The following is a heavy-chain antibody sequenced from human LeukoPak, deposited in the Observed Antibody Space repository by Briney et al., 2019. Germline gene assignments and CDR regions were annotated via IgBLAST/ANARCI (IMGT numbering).Heavy chain of an antibody. CDR3: AREVFGYYDSSGYYYYYYGMDV. J-gene: IGHJ6*02. D-gene: IGHD3-22*01. V-gene: IGHV7-4-1*02. CDR1: GYTFTSYA. Sequence: ASVKVSCKASGYTFTSYAMNWVRQAPGQGLEWMGWINTNTGNPTYAQGFTGRFVFSLDTSVSTAYLQISSLKAEDTAVYYCAREVFGYYDSSGYYYYYYGMDVRGQGTTVTVSS. CDR2: INTNTGNP.